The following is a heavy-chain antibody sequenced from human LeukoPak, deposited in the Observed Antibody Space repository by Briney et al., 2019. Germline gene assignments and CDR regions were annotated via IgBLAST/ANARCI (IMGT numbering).Heavy chain of an antibody. V-gene: IGHV3-21*01. CDR1: GFTFSSYS. Sequence: GGSLRLSCAASGFTFSSYSMNWVRQAPGKGLEWVSSISSSSSYIYYADSVKGRFTISRDNAKNSLYLQMNGLRAEDTAVYYCARQSGSSGWYQRYFDYWGQGTLVTVSS. CDR2: ISSSSSYI. J-gene: IGHJ4*02. CDR3: ARQSGSSGWYQRYFDY. D-gene: IGHD6-19*01.